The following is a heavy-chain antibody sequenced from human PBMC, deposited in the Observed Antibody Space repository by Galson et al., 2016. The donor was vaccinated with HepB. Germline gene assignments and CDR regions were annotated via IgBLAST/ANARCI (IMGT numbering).Heavy chain of an antibody. CDR1: GYTFTSYG. J-gene: IGHJ4*02. V-gene: IGHV1-18*01. D-gene: IGHD5-18*01. CDR3: ARLRGYTYGTGDY. CDR2: IIGYNGNT. Sequence: SVKVSCKASGYTFTSYGISWVRQAPGQGLEWMGWIIGYNGNTNYAQKFQGRVTMTTDTSTSTGFLELRSLRSDDTAVYYCARLRGYTYGTGDYWGREPWSPSPQ.